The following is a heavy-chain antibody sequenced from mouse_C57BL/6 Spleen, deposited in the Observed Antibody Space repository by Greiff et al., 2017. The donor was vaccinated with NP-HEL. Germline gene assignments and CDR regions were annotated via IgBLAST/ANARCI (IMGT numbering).Heavy chain of an antibody. D-gene: IGHD2-10*02. J-gene: IGHJ2*01. CDR1: GYSFTDYN. CDR3: ERGRYGNYVSFDY. Sequence: VQLKESGPELVKPGASVKISCKASGYSFTDYNMNWVKQSNGKSLEWIGVINPNYGTTSYNQKFKGKATLTVDQSSSTSYMQLNSLTSEDSAVYYCERGRYGNYVSFDYWGQGTTLTVSS. CDR2: INPNYGTT. V-gene: IGHV1-39*01.